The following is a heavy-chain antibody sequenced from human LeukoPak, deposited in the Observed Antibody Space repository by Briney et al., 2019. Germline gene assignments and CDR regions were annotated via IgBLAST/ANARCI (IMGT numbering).Heavy chain of an antibody. CDR2: ISYDGSNK. CDR3: ARDRRAAAPDYFDY. J-gene: IGHJ4*02. CDR1: GFTFSSYA. V-gene: IGHV3-30-3*01. Sequence: GGSLRLSCAASGFTFSSYAMHWVRQAPGKGLEWVAVISYDGSNKYYADSVKGRFTISRDNSKNTLYLQMNSLRAEDTAVYYCARDRRAAAPDYFDYWGQGTLVTVSS. D-gene: IGHD6-13*01.